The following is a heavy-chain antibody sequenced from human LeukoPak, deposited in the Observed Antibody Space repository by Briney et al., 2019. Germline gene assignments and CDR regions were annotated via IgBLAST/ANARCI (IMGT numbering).Heavy chain of an antibody. CDR1: GFTFSSYA. J-gene: IGHJ4*02. V-gene: IGHV3-30-3*02. CDR3: VKTGPRDTAMSHFDY. CDR2: ISYDGSNK. Sequence: PGRSLRLSCAASGFTFSSYAMHWVRQAPGKGLEWVAVISYDGSNKYYADSVKGRFTISRDNSKNTLYLQMNSLRAEDTAVYYCVKTGPRDTAMSHFDYWGQGTLVTVSS. D-gene: IGHD5-18*01.